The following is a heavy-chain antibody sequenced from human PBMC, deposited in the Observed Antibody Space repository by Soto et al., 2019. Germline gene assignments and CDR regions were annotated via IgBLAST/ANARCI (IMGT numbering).Heavy chain of an antibody. D-gene: IGHD6-6*01. CDR1: GYTFTGYY. V-gene: IGHV1-2*02. Sequence: QVQLVQSGAEVKKPGASVRVSCKASGYTFTGYYMHWVRQAPGQGLECMGWINPNNGDTNYAQKFQGRVTMTRDTSTSTAYLEVNRLRSDDTAMYYCARSVSFVTPRPDYWGQGTLVTVSS. CDR3: ARSVSFVTPRPDY. CDR2: INPNNGDT. J-gene: IGHJ4*02.